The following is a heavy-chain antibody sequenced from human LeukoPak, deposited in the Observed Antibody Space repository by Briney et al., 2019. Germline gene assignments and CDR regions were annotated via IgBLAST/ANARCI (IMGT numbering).Heavy chain of an antibody. Sequence: GGSLRLSCAASGFTFSSYSMNWVRQAPGKGLEWVSSTSSSSSYIYYADSVRGRFTISRDNAKNSLYLQMNSLRAEDTAVYYCARGLEPDNWFDPWGQGTLVAVSS. CDR1: GFTFSSYS. CDR3: ARGLEPDNWFDP. CDR2: TSSSSSYI. J-gene: IGHJ5*02. D-gene: IGHD1-1*01. V-gene: IGHV3-21*01.